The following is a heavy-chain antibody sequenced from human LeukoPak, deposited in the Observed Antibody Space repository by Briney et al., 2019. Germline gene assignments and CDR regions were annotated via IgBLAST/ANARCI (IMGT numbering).Heavy chain of an antibody. CDR2: IKQDGSEK. CDR3: HGWYPGAY. Sequence: GGSLRLSCAASGFTFSSYSMSWVRQAPGKGLEWVANIKQDGSEKYYVDSVKGRFTISRDNAKNSLYLQMNSLRAEDTAVYYCHGWYPGAYWGQGTLVTVSS. D-gene: IGHD6-19*01. V-gene: IGHV3-7*01. J-gene: IGHJ4*02. CDR1: GFTFSSYS.